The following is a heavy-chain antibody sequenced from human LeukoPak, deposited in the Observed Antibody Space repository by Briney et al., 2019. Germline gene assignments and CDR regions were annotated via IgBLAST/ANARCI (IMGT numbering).Heavy chain of an antibody. CDR3: ARVHPGYKSAFLRAFDM. CDR2: MNPKNGNA. CDR1: GYTFTSLD. Sequence: ASVKVSCKASGYTFTSLDISWVRQANGQGLEWLGWMNPKNGNAGYAQKFRGRVTITRDTSESIAYMELSGLRSDDTAVYYCARVHPGYKSAFLRAFDMWGQGTMVIVSS. D-gene: IGHD1-14*01. J-gene: IGHJ3*02. V-gene: IGHV1-8*03.